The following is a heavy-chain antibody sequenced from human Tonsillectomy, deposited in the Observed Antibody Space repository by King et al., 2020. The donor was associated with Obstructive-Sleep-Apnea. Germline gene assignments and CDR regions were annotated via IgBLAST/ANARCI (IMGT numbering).Heavy chain of an antibody. CDR2: INLNGGST. J-gene: IGHJ4*02. V-gene: IGHV3-20*01. CDR1: GFTFDVYG. D-gene: IGHD6-13*01. Sequence: VQLVESGGGVVRPGGSLRLSCAASGFTFDVYGMSWVRQAPGKGLEWVSGINLNGGSTGYADSVKGRFTISRANAKNSLYLQMNSLRAEDTALYHCASLSGISAAGMLDYWGQGTLVTVSS. CDR3: ASLSGISAAGMLDY.